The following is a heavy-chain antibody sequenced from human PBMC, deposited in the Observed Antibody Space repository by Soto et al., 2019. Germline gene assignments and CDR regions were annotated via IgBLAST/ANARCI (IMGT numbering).Heavy chain of an antibody. CDR2: MHPNSGNT. Sequence: QVQLVQSGAEVKKPGASVKVSCKASGYTFTSYDIYWVRQATGQGLEWMGWMHPNSGNTGYAQKFQGRVTMTRNTPIPTAYMELSSLTSEVTAVYYCARGLSYRQDWGQGTLVTVSS. V-gene: IGHV1-8*01. J-gene: IGHJ4*02. CDR1: GYTFTSYD. CDR3: ARGLSYRQD. D-gene: IGHD1-26*01.